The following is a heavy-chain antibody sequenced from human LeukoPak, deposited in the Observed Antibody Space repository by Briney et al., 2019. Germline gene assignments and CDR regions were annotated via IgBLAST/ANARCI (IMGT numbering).Heavy chain of an antibody. CDR1: GFTFSSHW. D-gene: IGHD6-13*01. V-gene: IGHV3-74*01. Sequence: GGSLRLSCAASGFTFSSHWMHWVRQAPGKGLAWVSRIKDDGSHTNYADSVKGRFTISRDNAKNTLSLQMNSLRAEDTAVYYCARGSSIITGIDEWGQGTLVTVSS. CDR2: IKDDGSHT. J-gene: IGHJ4*02. CDR3: ARGSSIITGIDE.